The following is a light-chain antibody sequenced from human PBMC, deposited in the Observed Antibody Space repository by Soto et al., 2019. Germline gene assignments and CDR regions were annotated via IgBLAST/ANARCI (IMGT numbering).Light chain of an antibody. CDR2: KTS. J-gene: IGKJ1*01. V-gene: IGKV1-5*03. Sequence: TQMTQSPSTLSSSLVYRCTITFRASQSIGSWLAWYQQKPGKAPKLLIYKTSILENGVPSRFSGSGSGTEFTLSISSLQPDDFATYYCHQYNSYWTFGQGTKVDIK. CDR1: QSIGSW. CDR3: HQYNSYWT.